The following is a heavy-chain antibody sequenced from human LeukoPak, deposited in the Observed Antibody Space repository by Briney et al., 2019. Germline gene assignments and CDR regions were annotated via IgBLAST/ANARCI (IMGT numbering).Heavy chain of an antibody. J-gene: IGHJ4*02. CDR2: INSDGSSA. Sequence: PGGSLRLSCAASGFTFSSYWMHWVRQVPGKGLVWVSRINSDGSSASYADSVKGRFTISRDNAKNSLYLQMSSLGAEDTAVYYCARDRGGGDIYFDFWGQGTLVTVSS. D-gene: IGHD2-21*02. CDR3: ARDRGGGDIYFDF. V-gene: IGHV3-74*01. CDR1: GFTFSSYW.